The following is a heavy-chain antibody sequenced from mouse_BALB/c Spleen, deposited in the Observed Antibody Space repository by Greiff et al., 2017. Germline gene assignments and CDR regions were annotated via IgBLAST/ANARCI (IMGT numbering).Heavy chain of an antibody. CDR2: INPSNGGT. CDR1: GYTFTSYY. V-gene: IGHV1S81*02. D-gene: IGHD2-4*01. Sequence: VQLHQSGAELVKPGASVKLSCKASGYTFTSYYMYWVKQRPGQGLEWIGEINPSNGGTNFNEKFKSKATLTVDKSSSTAYMQLSSLTSEDSAVYYCTRDVLKDYRWAMDYWGQGTSVTVSS. CDR3: TRDVLKDYRWAMDY. J-gene: IGHJ4*01.